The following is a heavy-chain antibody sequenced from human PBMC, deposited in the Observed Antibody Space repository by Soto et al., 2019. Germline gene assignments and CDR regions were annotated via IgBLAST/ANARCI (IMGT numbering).Heavy chain of an antibody. CDR3: ARDPLVGAPDYFDY. D-gene: IGHD1-26*01. CDR1: GFTLSGYP. Sequence: QVQLVESGRGVVQPGRSLKLSGAASGFTLSGYPLPWFRQAPGKGLEWVAVISYDATTKYHADSVKGRFTISRDNSKNTLYLQMNSLRDEDTAVYYCARDPLVGAPDYFDYWGQGTLVTVSA. V-gene: IGHV3-30-3*01. CDR2: ISYDATTK. J-gene: IGHJ4*02.